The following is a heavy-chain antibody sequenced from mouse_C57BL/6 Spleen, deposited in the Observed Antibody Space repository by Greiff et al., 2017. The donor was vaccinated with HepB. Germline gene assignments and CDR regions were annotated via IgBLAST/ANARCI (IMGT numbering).Heavy chain of an antibody. CDR3: AKGNWDEAMDD. CDR1: GYAFSSSW. D-gene: IGHD4-1*01. J-gene: IGHJ4*01. CDR2: IYPGDGDT. V-gene: IGHV1-82*01. Sequence: QVQLQQSGPELVKPGASVKISCKASGYAFSSSWMNWVKQRPGKGLEWIGRIYPGDGDTNYNGKFKGKATLTADKSSSTAYMQLSSLTSEDSAVYFCAKGNWDEAMDDWGQGTSVTVSS.